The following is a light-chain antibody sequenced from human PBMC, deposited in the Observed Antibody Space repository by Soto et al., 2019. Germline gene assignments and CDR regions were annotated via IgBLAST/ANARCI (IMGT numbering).Light chain of an antibody. CDR2: DVS. CDR3: SSYTTSNTRQIV. Sequence: QSALTQPASLSGAPGQSITISCTGTRSEVGCYNYVSWYQHHPGKAPKLIIYDVSNRPSGVSIRFSGSKSDNTASLTISGLQPEDEADYHCSSYTTSNTRQIVFGTGTKVTVL. CDR1: RSEVGCYNY. V-gene: IGLV2-14*03. J-gene: IGLJ1*01.